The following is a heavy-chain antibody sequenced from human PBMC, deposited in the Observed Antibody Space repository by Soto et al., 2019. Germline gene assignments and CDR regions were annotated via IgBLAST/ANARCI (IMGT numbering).Heavy chain of an antibody. D-gene: IGHD4-17*01. J-gene: IGHJ4*02. CDR2: VFFTGST. V-gene: IGHV4-59*01. Sequence: QVQLRESGPGLLRPSETLSLTCTVSGGSIRNYYLTWIRQSPGKGLEWLGNVFFTGSTKYSPSLESRVTISVDTSQNHFSLSLTSVTTADTAVYYCAREDGDFVYVHWGQGTLVTVSS. CDR1: GGSIRNYY. CDR3: AREDGDFVYVH.